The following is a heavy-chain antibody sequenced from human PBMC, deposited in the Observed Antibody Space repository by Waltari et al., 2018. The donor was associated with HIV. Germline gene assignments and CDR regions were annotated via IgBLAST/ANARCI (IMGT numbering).Heavy chain of an antibody. V-gene: IGHV3-30*18. CDR2: ISYDGSNK. J-gene: IGHJ5*02. CDR3: AKDYFVVVTAAGPFDP. Sequence: QVKLVESGGGVVQLGSSLGLPCAASGFIFRSNAMPGVRQAPGKGLEWVAVISYDGSNKYYADSVKGRFTISRDNSKNTLYLQMNSLRAEDTAVYYCAKDYFVVVTAAGPFDPWGQGTQVTVSS. D-gene: IGHD2-21*02. CDR1: GFIFRSNA.